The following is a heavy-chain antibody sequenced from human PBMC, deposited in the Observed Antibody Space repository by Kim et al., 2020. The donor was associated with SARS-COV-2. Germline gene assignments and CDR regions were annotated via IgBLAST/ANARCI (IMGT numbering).Heavy chain of an antibody. D-gene: IGHD6-13*01. CDR1: GYTFTSYG. V-gene: IGHV1-18*01. CDR2: ISAYNGNT. J-gene: IGHJ4*02. Sequence: ASVKVSCKASGYTFTSYGISWVRQAPGQGLEWMGWISAYNGNTNYAQKLQGRVTMTTDTSTSTAYMELRSLRSDDTAVYYCARDSLISSSWYLGGDYFDYWGQGTLVTVSS. CDR3: ARDSLISSSWYLGGDYFDY.